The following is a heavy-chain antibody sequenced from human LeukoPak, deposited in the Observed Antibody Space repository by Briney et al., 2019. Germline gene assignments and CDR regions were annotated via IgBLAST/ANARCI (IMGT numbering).Heavy chain of an antibody. V-gene: IGHV4-34*01. Sequence: SETLSLTCAVYGGSFSGYYWSWIRQPPGKGLEWIGEINHSGSTNYNPSLKSRVTISVDTSKNQFSLKLSSVTAADTAVYYCARLGRNLPRGFDYWGQGTLVTVSS. CDR3: ARLGRNLPRGFDY. J-gene: IGHJ4*02. CDR1: GGSFSGYY. D-gene: IGHD1-14*01. CDR2: INHSGST.